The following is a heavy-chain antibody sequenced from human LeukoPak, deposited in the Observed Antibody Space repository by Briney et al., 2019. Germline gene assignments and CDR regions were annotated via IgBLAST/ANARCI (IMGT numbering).Heavy chain of an antibody. V-gene: IGHV1-2*02. CDR2: INPNSGGT. CDR3: ARGRYSFRSSYFDS. CDR1: GYTFTGYC. J-gene: IGHJ4*02. Sequence: ASMKVSCKASGYTFTGYCIHWVRQAPGQGLEWMGWINPNSGGTNYAQKFQGRVTMTRDTSISTAYMELSRLRSDDTAVYYCARGRYSFRSSYFDSWGQGTLVTVSS. D-gene: IGHD5-18*01.